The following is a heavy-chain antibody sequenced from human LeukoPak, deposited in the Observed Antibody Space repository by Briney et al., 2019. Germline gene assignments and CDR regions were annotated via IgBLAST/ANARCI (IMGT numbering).Heavy chain of an antibody. Sequence: GRSLLLCCAASGFSIDDYAMRWVRPAAGKGLEWVSVISSNSGSIGYADSVKGRFTISRDNAKNSLYLQMNSLRAEDMALYYCAKDQRGYSYGSNFDYWGQGTLVTVSS. CDR3: AKDQRGYSYGSNFDY. CDR2: ISSNSGSI. D-gene: IGHD5-18*01. CDR1: GFSIDDYA. J-gene: IGHJ4*02. V-gene: IGHV3-9*03.